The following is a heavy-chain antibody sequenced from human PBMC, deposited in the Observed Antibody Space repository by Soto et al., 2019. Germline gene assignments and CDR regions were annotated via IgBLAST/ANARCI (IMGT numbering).Heavy chain of an antibody. J-gene: IGHJ5*02. Sequence: QVQLVQSGAEVKKPGSSVKVSCKASVGTFSSYAISWVRQAPGQGLEWMGGIVPIFGTANYAQKFQGRVTITADESTSTAYMELSSLRSEDTAVYYCARGGDYCGGDCYFPGAFDPWGQGTLVTVSS. V-gene: IGHV1-69*01. CDR1: VGTFSSYA. CDR3: ARGGDYCGGDCYFPGAFDP. CDR2: IVPIFGTA. D-gene: IGHD2-21*02.